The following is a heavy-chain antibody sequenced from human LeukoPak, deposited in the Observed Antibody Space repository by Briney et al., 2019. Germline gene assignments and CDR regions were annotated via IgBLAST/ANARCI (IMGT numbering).Heavy chain of an antibody. CDR3: ARALWLFHY. CDR2: IKQDGSEK. J-gene: IGHJ4*02. V-gene: IGHV3-7*03. Sequence: GGSLRLSGAASGFIISSYWMSWVRQAPGKGLEWVANIKQDGSEKYYVDSVKGRFTISRDNAKNSLYLQMNSLRAEDTAVYYCARALWLFHYWGQGTLVTVSS. CDR1: GFIISSYW. D-gene: IGHD2-21*01.